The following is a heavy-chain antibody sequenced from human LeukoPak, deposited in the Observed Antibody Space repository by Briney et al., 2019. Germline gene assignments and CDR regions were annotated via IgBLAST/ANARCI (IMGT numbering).Heavy chain of an antibody. D-gene: IGHD1-26*01. CDR2: INSDGSST. CDR3: ARGTGSYYSLGY. Sequence: GGPWKLSCAAPGFPSSSYWMHWFRQAPGKGRVWFSRINSDGSSTSYADSVKGRFTISRDNAKNTLYLQMDSLRAEDTAMYYCARGTGSYYSLGYWGQGTLVTVSS. J-gene: IGHJ4*02. V-gene: IGHV3-74*01. CDR1: GFPSSSYW.